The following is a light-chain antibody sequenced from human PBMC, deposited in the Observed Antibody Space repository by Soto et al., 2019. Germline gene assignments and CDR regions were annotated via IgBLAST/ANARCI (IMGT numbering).Light chain of an antibody. CDR1: QSFSSY. CDR2: DAS. CDR3: QQRSHWRALT. V-gene: IGKV3-11*01. J-gene: IGKJ4*01. Sequence: DIELTQSPSTLSLSPGERATISCRASQSFSSYLAWYQQKPGQAPRLLIYDASNRATGIPARFSGSGSGTVFTLTIRVREPEDSAVYYWQQRSHWRALTFGVGTKVEIK.